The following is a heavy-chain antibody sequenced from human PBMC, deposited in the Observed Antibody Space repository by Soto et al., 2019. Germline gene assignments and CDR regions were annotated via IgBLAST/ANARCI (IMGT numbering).Heavy chain of an antibody. D-gene: IGHD3-10*01. CDR1: GGTFSSYA. V-gene: IGHV1-69*12. CDR3: AREAGSGILVYWFDP. CDR2: IIPIFGTA. Sequence: QVQLVQSGAEVKKPGSSVKVSCKASGGTFSSYAISWVRQAPGQGLEWMGGIIPIFGTANYAQKFQGRVTIXXDXSXXTAYMELSSLRSEDTAVYYCAREAGSGILVYWFDPWGQGTLVTVSA. J-gene: IGHJ5*02.